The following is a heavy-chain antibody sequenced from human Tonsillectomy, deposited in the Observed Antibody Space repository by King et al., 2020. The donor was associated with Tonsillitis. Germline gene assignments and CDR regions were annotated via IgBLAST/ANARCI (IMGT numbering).Heavy chain of an antibody. Sequence: VQLVESGGGLIQPGGSLRLTCAASGFTVSSNYMSWVRQAPGKGLEWVSVIYSGGSTYYADSVKGRFTISRDNSKNTLDLQMNSLRAEDTAVYYCARGGVWFGEPLGYWGQGTLVTVSS. CDR1: GFTVSSNY. D-gene: IGHD3-10*01. J-gene: IGHJ4*02. V-gene: IGHV3-53*01. CDR3: ARGGVWFGEPLGY. CDR2: IYSGGST.